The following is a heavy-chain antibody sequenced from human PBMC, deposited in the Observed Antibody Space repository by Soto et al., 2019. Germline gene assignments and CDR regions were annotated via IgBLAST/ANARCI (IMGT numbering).Heavy chain of an antibody. CDR1: GFTFIIYA. CDR3: ASLGVLRFLNYYYGMDV. CDR2: ISGSGCST. J-gene: IGHJ6*02. D-gene: IGHD3-3*01. Sequence: PWGSLSLSCAASGFTFIIYAMRWVRQAAGKGLEWVSAISGSGCSTYYADSVKGRFTISRDNSKNTRYLQMNSLRAEDTAVYYCASLGVLRFLNYYYGMDVWGQGTTVTVSS. V-gene: IGHV3-23*01.